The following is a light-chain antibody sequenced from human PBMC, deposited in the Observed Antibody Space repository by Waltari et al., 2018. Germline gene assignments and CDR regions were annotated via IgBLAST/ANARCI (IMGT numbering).Light chain of an antibody. J-gene: IGKJ2*02. V-gene: IGKV3-11*01. Sequence: EIVLTQSPATLSLSPGERATLSCRASQMVYNYLVWYQQKPGQAPRLLIYDTSNRATGIPARFSCSGSGTDFTLTISSLEPEDFAVYYCQQRSAWPGTFGQGTKLDIK. CDR3: QQRSAWPGT. CDR2: DTS. CDR1: QMVYNY.